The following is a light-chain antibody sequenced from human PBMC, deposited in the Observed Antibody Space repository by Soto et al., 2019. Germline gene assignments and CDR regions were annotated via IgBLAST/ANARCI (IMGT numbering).Light chain of an antibody. CDR2: DVS. J-gene: IGKJ2*01. Sequence: TQSPLSLSVTLAQPSSISCRGSRSLVFRTGITFLGLFSQRPGQSPRRLIYDVSNRDSGVAGRFSGRGSGTDFTLHITRVEAEDVGVYYCMQHTHWPHTFGQGTKVDIK. CDR3: MQHTHWPHT. V-gene: IGKV2-30*01. CDR1: RSLVFRTGITF.